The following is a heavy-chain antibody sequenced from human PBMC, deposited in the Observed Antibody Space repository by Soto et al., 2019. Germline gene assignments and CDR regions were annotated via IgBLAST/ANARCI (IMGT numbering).Heavy chain of an antibody. CDR1: GFSLSSDGVG. Sequence: QITLKESGPTVVKPTQTLTLTCTFSGFSLSSDGVGVGWIRQPPGKAPEWLALIYWDDDTRYSPSLRSRLTITKDPSKNQVVLTMTNMDPVYTGIYYCAHSTHHYKKWFGPWGQGALVIVSS. CDR3: AHSTHHYKKWFGP. J-gene: IGHJ5*02. V-gene: IGHV2-5*02. D-gene: IGHD4-4*01. CDR2: IYWDDDT.